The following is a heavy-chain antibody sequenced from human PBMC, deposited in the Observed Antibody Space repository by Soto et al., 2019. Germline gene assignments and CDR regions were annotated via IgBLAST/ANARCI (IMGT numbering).Heavy chain of an antibody. CDR2: INHSGST. CDR1: GGSFSGYY. V-gene: IGHV4-34*01. Sequence: QVQLQQWGAGLLKPSETLSLTCAVYGGSFSGYYWSWIRQPPGKGLEWIGEINHSGSTKYNPSLKTRITXXVXSXXTQFPPKLTSVSAADTAVYYCASVTGKTWYNWFVPWGQGPLVTVSS. J-gene: IGHJ5*02. D-gene: IGHD1-1*01. CDR3: ASVTGKTWYNWFVP.